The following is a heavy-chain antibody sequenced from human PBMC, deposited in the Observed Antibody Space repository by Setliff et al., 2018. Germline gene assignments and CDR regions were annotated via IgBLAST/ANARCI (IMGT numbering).Heavy chain of an antibody. Sequence: SETLSLTCAVSGGSISNANWWSWVRQPPGKGLEWIGYIYYSGSTYYNPSLKSRVTISVDTSKNQFSLKLSSVTAADTAVYYCARDPYNWNYGDAFDIWGQGTMVTVSS. CDR1: GGSISNANW. CDR3: ARDPYNWNYGDAFDI. CDR2: IYYSGST. J-gene: IGHJ3*02. V-gene: IGHV4-4*02. D-gene: IGHD1-7*01.